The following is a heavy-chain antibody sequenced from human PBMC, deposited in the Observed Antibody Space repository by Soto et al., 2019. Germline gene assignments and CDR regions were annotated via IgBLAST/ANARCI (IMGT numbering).Heavy chain of an antibody. CDR1: GGSINNYY. J-gene: IGHJ6*02. CDR2: IHYSGTT. V-gene: IGHV4-59*01. CDR3: AGDTYGMDV. Sequence: QVHFQESGPGLVNPSETLSLTCTVSGGSINNYYCNWVRQPPGKGLEWIGSIHYSGTTHYNPSLESRDTISAGRAKNQFSLKLNSVPAADTAVYYCAGDTYGMDVWGQGTTVTVSS.